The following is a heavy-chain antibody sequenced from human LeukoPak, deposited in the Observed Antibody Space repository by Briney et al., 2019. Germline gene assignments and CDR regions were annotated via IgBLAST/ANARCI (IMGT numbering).Heavy chain of an antibody. V-gene: IGHV4-59*08. CDR3: ARHLSNGMFDY. CDR2: IYYSGST. J-gene: IGHJ4*02. CDR1: GGSISSYY. D-gene: IGHD2/OR15-2a*01. Sequence: SETLSLTCTVSGGSISSYYWSWIRQPPGKGLEWIGYIYYSGSTNYNPSLKSRVTISVDTSKNQFSLKLSSVTAADTAVYYCARHLSNGMFDYWGQGNLVTVSS.